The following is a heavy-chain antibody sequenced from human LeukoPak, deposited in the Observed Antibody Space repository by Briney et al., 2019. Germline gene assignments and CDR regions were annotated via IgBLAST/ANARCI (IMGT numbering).Heavy chain of an antibody. CDR2: ISSGSSTI. Sequence: GGSLRLSCAASGFTFSNYNMNWVRQAPGKGLEWISYISSGSSTIYYADSVKGRFTISRDNAKNSLYLQMNSLRAEDTAVYYCARLGDSGWPFDCWGQGTLVTVSS. V-gene: IGHV3-48*01. J-gene: IGHJ4*02. D-gene: IGHD6-19*01. CDR1: GFTFSNYN. CDR3: ARLGDSGWPFDC.